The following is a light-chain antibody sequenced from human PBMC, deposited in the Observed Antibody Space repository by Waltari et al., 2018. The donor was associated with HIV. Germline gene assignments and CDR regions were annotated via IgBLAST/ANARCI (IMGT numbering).Light chain of an antibody. CDR2: EHS. CDR1: AVGKGS. CDR3: QGSDDENSN. Sequence: SELSQPNSISVSPGQRASISCWGAAVGKGSPRWYQQKAGQAPVLVINEHSQRPPGIPERFSASISGDTATLSISGSQSVDEAEYYCQGSDDENSNFGGGTRLTVL. V-gene: IGLV3-1*01. J-gene: IGLJ2*01.